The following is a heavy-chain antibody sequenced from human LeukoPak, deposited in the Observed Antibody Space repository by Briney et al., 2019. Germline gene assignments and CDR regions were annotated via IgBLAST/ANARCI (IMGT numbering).Heavy chain of an antibody. CDR3: AKDPHYHCSGDCYPDAFDI. J-gene: IGHJ3*02. V-gene: IGHV3-30*18. Sequence: GGSLRLSCAASGFTFSSYAMHWVRQAPGKGLEWVAVILYDGSNKYYADSVKGRFTISRDNSKNTLYLQMNSLRAEDTAVYYCAKDPHYHCSGDCYPDAFDIWGQGTKVTVSS. CDR2: ILYDGSNK. D-gene: IGHD2-21*02. CDR1: GFTFSSYA.